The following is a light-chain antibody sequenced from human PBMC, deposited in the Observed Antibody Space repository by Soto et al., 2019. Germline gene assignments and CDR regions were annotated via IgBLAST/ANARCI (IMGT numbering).Light chain of an antibody. Sequence: QSVLTQPPSVSGAPGQRVTISCTGSSSNIGAGYDVHWYQQLPGTAPKLLIYGNSNRPSGVPDRFSGSKSGTSASLAITGLQAEDEADYYCRSYASSRSPGVFGGGTKLTVL. CDR3: RSYASSRSPGV. CDR1: SSNIGAGYD. CDR2: GNS. V-gene: IGLV1-40*01. J-gene: IGLJ3*02.